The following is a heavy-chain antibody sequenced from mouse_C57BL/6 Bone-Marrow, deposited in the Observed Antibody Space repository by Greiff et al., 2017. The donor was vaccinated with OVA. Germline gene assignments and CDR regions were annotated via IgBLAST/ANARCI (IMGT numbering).Heavy chain of an antibody. CDR2: IHPSDSDT. CDR1: GYTFTSYW. V-gene: IGHV1-74*01. D-gene: IGHD1-1*01. J-gene: IGHJ2*01. CDR3: AISLTTSTIMGNY. Sequence: QVQLQQPGAELVKPGASVKVSCKASGYTFTSYWMHWVKQRPGQGLEWIGRIHPSDSDTNYNQKFKGKAKLTVDKSYSTAYMQLSSLTSEDSAVYYCAISLTTSTIMGNYWGQGTTLTVSS.